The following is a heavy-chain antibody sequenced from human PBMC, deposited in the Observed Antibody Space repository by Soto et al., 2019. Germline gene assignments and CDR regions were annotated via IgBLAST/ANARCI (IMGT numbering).Heavy chain of an antibody. D-gene: IGHD3-22*01. V-gene: IGHV1-69*13. CDR3: ALLATMIVVFDAFDI. Sequence: VASVKVSCKASGGTFSSYAISWVRQAPGQGLEWMGGIIPIFGTANYAQKFQGRVTITADESTSTAYMELSSLRSEDTAVYYCALLATMIVVFDAFDIWGQGTMVTVSS. CDR2: IIPIFGTA. CDR1: GGTFSSYA. J-gene: IGHJ3*02.